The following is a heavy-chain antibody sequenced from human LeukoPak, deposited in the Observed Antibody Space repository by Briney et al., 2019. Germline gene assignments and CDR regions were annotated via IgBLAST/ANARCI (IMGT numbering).Heavy chain of an antibody. Sequence: PGGSLRLSCAASGFTFSSYSMNWVRQAPGKGLEWVSSISSSSSYIYYADSVKGRFTISRDNAKNSLYLQMNSLRAEDTAVYYCARRGYDSSGYQIEVDYWGQGTLVTVSS. J-gene: IGHJ4*02. CDR1: GFTFSSYS. V-gene: IGHV3-21*01. CDR3: ARRGYDSSGYQIEVDY. CDR2: ISSSSSYI. D-gene: IGHD3-22*01.